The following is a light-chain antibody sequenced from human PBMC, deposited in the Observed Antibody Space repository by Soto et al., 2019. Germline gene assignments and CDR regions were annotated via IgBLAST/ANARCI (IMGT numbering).Light chain of an antibody. Sequence: NFMLTQPHSVSESPGKTVTISCTRSSGSIASGFVQWYQQRPGSAPTIVIFEDDQRASGVPDRFSGSIVRSSNSASLTISGLKTEDEADYYCQSYDSTIFYVFGTGTKVTVL. V-gene: IGLV6-57*04. CDR1: SGSIASGF. CDR3: QSYDSTIFYV. J-gene: IGLJ1*01. CDR2: EDD.